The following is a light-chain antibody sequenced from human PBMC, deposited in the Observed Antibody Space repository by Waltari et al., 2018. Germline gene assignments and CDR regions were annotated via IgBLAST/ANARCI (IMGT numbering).Light chain of an antibody. CDR1: QSVLYSSANKSY. CDR3: QQYYSTPLT. CDR2: CAS. J-gene: IGKJ4*01. Sequence: DIVMTQSPDSLAVSLGERATIHCKSSQSVLYSSANKSYLNWYQQKPGHPPKLLIYCASTLESGVPDRISGAGSGTDFTLTISSLQSEDVAVDYCQQYYSTPLTFGGGTKVEIK. V-gene: IGKV4-1*01.